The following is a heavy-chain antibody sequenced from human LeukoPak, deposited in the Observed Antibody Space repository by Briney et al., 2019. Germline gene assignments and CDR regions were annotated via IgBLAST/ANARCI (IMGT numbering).Heavy chain of an antibody. CDR3: ARHPALDY. Sequence: SETLSLTCTVSGDSFSSHYWNWLRQTPGKGLERIGHIFHSGNTHYNPSLKSRVTISIDKSKNQFSLKLNSVTAADTAVYYCARHPALDYWGPGTLVTVSS. J-gene: IGHJ4*02. CDR2: IFHSGNT. CDR1: GDSFSSHY. V-gene: IGHV4-59*08.